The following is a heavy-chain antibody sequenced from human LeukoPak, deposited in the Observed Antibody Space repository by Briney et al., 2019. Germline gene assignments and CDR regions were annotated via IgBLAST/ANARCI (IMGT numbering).Heavy chain of an antibody. CDR1: GFTFSSYA. J-gene: IGHJ6*02. CDR2: ISYDGSNK. D-gene: IGHD6-19*01. V-gene: IGHV3-30-3*01. CDR3: ARDRRIAVAGTYYYYGMDV. Sequence: GGSLRLSCAASGFTFSSYAMHWVRQAPGKGLEWVAVISYDGSNKYYADSVKGRFTISRDNSKNTLYLQMNSLRAEDTAVYYCARDRRIAVAGTYYYYGMDVWGQGTTVTVSS.